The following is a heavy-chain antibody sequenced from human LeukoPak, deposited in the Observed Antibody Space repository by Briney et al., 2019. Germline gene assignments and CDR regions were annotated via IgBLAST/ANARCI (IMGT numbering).Heavy chain of an antibody. V-gene: IGHV1-69*13. CDR3: ARTIPQYCSGGSCYSRFYYYYYYMDV. J-gene: IGHJ6*03. CDR2: IIPIFGTA. Sequence: GASVKVSCKASGGTFSSYAISWVRQAPGQGLEWMGGIIPIFGTANYAQKFQGRVTITADESTSTAYMELSSLRSEDTAVYYCARTIPQYCSGGSCYSRFYYYYYYMDVWGKGTTVTISS. D-gene: IGHD2-15*01. CDR1: GGTFSSYA.